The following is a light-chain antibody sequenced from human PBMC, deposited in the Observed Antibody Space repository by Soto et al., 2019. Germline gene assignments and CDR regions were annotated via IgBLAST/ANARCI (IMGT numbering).Light chain of an antibody. CDR2: LNSDGSH. J-gene: IGLJ2*01. V-gene: IGLV4-69*01. CDR1: SGHSNYA. Sequence: QHVLTQSPSASASLGASVKLTCTLSSGHSNYAIAWHQQQSEKGPRYLMKLNSDGSHSKGDGIPDRFSGSSSGAERYLTISSLQSEDEADYYCQTWVSGIVVFGGGTKLTVL. CDR3: QTWVSGIVV.